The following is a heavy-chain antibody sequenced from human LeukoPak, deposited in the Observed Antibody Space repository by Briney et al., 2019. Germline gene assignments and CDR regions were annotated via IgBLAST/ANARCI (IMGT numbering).Heavy chain of an antibody. D-gene: IGHD1/OR15-1a*01. J-gene: IGHJ4*02. CDR2: IYYSGST. V-gene: IGHV4-39*01. CDR3: ARLGTGTNCFDD. Sequence: SETLSLTCTVSGGSISSSIYYSGWSRQPPGKGLEWIGSIYYSGSTYYNPPLKSRVTISVDTSKNQFSLKLNSVTTADNAAYYWARLGTGTNCFDDWGQGTLVTVSS. CDR1: GGSISSSIYY.